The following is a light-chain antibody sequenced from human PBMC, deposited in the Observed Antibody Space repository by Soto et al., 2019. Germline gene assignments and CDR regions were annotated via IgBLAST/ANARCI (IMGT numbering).Light chain of an antibody. V-gene: IGKV3-15*01. CDR1: QSVSSN. CDR2: DTS. J-gene: IGKJ5*01. CDR3: QQRSKWPIT. Sequence: EMVMTQSPATLSVSPGERATLSCRASQSVSSNLAWYQQKPGQAPRLLIYDTSTRATGIPARFSGSGSGTEFTLTISSLQSEDFAVYYCQQRSKWPITFGQGTRLEIK.